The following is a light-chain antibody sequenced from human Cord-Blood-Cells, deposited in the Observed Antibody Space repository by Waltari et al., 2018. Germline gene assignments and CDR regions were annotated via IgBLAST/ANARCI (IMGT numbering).Light chain of an antibody. J-gene: IGLJ2*01. CDR3: QSYDSSLSGSV. Sequence: QSVLTQPPSVSGPPGQRVTISGPGSSPHIGAGYAVHRYQQLPGTAPKLLIYGNSNRPSGVPDRFSGSKSGTSASLAITGLQAEDEADYYCQSYDSSLSGSVFGGGTKLTVL. V-gene: IGLV1-40*01. CDR2: GNS. CDR1: SPHIGAGYA.